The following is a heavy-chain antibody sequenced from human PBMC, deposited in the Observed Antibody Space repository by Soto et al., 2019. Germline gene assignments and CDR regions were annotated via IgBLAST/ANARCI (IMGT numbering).Heavy chain of an antibody. D-gene: IGHD6-19*01. V-gene: IGHV3-30*18. CDR1: GFTVANTG. CDR2: ISHSGTTI. Sequence: QVQLVESGGGVVQPGGSLKVACAASGFTVANTGMHWVRQVPGKGLEWLAMISHSGTTIMYGDSVQGRFTISRDNAKNTLYLQMSTLRPEDTAIYYCAKDWGSSDWYNWFNPWGQGVLVTVSS. CDR3: AKDWGSSDWYNWFNP. J-gene: IGHJ5*02.